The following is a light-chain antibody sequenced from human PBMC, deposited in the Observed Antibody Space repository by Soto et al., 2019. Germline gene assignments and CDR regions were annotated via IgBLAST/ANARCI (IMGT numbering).Light chain of an antibody. CDR3: QHYGRSSWT. CDR2: GAS. V-gene: IGKV3-20*01. CDR1: QTVRSSF. Sequence: ELTQSPATLSLSPGERVTLSCRASQTVRSSFVAWYQQKPGQAPRLLIYGASTRATGIPDRFSGSGSGTDFTLTSSSLQPEDLAVYYCQHYGRSSWTFGQGTKVAIK. J-gene: IGKJ1*01.